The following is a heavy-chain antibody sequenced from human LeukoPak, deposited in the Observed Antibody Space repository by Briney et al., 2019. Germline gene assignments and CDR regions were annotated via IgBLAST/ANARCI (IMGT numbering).Heavy chain of an antibody. J-gene: IGHJ4*02. D-gene: IGHD1-1*01. CDR1: GGSISSGGYY. V-gene: IGHV4-39*02. Sequence: SETLSLTCTVSGGSISSGGYYWSWIRQHPGKGLEWIGYIYYSGTTDYNPSLKSRVTLSVDTSKDQFSLKLTSVTAADTALYYCARDHYNKTWYKYWGQGTLVTVSS. CDR2: IYYSGTT. CDR3: ARDHYNKTWYKY.